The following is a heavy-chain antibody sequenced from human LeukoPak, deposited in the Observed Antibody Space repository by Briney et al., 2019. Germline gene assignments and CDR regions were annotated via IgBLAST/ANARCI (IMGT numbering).Heavy chain of an antibody. D-gene: IGHD3-16*01. J-gene: IGHJ4*02. Sequence: GGSLRLSCAASGFTFSSYSMNWVHQAPGKGLEWVSYISSSSSTIYYADSVKGRFTISRDNAKNSLYLQMNSLRAEDTAVYYCARKMNLRLGEFDYWGQGTLVTVSS. CDR2: ISSSSSTI. CDR3: ARKMNLRLGEFDY. V-gene: IGHV3-48*01. CDR1: GFTFSSYS.